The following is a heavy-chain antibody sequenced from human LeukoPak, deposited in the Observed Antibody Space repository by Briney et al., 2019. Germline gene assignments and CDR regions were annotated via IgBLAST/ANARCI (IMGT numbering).Heavy chain of an antibody. CDR1: GYTFTSYD. V-gene: IGHV1-69*04. J-gene: IGHJ4*02. D-gene: IGHD3-22*01. CDR3: AGARYYYDSSGYLLDY. Sequence: SVKVSCKASGYTFTSYDISWVRQAPGQGLEWMGRIIPILGIANYAQKFQGRVTITADKSTSTAYMELSSLRSEDTAVYYCAGARYYYDSSGYLLDYWGQGTLVTVSS. CDR2: IIPILGIA.